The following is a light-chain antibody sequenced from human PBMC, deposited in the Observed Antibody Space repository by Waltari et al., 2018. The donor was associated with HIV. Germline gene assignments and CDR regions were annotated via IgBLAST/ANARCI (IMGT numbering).Light chain of an antibody. Sequence: SYVLTQPLSVSVAPGKTATFTCEGDNIGSKSVQWYRQQPGQAPVTVIYYDSDRPSGIPERFSGSNSGNTATLTISRVEAGDEAEYYCQVWDILAAHVVFGGGTKLTVL. J-gene: IGLJ2*01. CDR1: NIGSKS. CDR3: QVWDILAAHVV. V-gene: IGLV3-21*04. CDR2: YDS.